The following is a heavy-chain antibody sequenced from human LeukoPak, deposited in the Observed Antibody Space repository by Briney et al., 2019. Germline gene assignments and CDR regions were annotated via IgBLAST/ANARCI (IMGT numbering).Heavy chain of an antibody. D-gene: IGHD4-11*01. Sequence: SVKVSCKASGGTFSSYAISWVRQAPGQGLEWMGGIIPIFGTANYAQKFQGRVTITADESTSTAYMELSSLRSEDTAVYYCASHLLRDYSNYQYYFDYWGQGTLVTVSS. V-gene: IGHV1-69*01. CDR1: GGTFSSYA. CDR2: IIPIFGTA. CDR3: ASHLLRDYSNYQYYFDY. J-gene: IGHJ4*02.